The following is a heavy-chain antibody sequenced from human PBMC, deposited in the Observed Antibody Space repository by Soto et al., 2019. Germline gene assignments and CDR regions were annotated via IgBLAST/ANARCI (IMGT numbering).Heavy chain of an antibody. CDR3: ARDPWAADY. D-gene: IGHD3-16*01. Sequence: EVQLVESGGGLVQPGGSLRLSCAASGFTVSTQYMSWVRQAPGKGLEWVSVIYSGGSTFYADSVRGRFTISRDNSKNTGNLQMNSLRAEDTAVYYCARDPWAADYWGQGTLVTVSS. CDR1: GFTVSTQY. CDR2: IYSGGST. J-gene: IGHJ4*02. V-gene: IGHV3-66*01.